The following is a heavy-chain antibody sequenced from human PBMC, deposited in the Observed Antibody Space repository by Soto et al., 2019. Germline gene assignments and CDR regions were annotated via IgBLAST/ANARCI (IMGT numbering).Heavy chain of an antibody. D-gene: IGHD6-6*01. CDR2: ISSSISYI. CDR3: ARDPSIAARLGNWFDP. CDR1: GSPFSSYS. Sequence: PXGSLRLSCAAPGSPFSSYSMNWVRQAPGKGLEWVSSISSSISYIYYADSVKGRFTISRDNAKNSLYLQMNSLRAEDTAVYYCARDPSIAARLGNWFDPWGQGTLVTVSS. V-gene: IGHV3-21*01. J-gene: IGHJ5*02.